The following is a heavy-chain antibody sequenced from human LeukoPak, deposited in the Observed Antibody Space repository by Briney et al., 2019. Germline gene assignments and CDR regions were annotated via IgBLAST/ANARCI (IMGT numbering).Heavy chain of an antibody. D-gene: IGHD3-10*01. Sequence: ASVKVSCKASGGTFISYAISWVRQAPGQGLEWMGGIIPVFGTANYAQKFQCRVTITADKSTSTAYMELSSLRSEDTAVYYCARGRGTMVRGVYNWFDPWGQGTLVTVSS. V-gene: IGHV1-69*06. CDR3: ARGRGTMVRGVYNWFDP. CDR2: IIPVFGTA. J-gene: IGHJ5*02. CDR1: GGTFISYA.